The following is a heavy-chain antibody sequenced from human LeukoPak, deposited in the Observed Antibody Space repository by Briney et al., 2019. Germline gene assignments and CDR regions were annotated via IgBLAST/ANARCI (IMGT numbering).Heavy chain of an antibody. D-gene: IGHD1-26*01. CDR3: TSGNYFDS. V-gene: IGHV3-7*01. CDR2: IKQDGSEK. Sequence: GGSLRLSCIASGFTFSNYWMSWVRQAPGKGLEWVANIKQDGSEKYYVDSVKGRFTISRDNAKNSLYLQMNSLRAEDTAVYYCTSGNYFDSWGQGTLVTVSS. CDR1: GFTFSNYW. J-gene: IGHJ4*02.